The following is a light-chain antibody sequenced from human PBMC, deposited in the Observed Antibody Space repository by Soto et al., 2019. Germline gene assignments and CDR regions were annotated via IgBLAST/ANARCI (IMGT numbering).Light chain of an antibody. J-gene: IGKJ1*01. CDR2: AAS. V-gene: IGKV1-6*01. Sequence: AIQMTQAPSSLSASVTDRVTITCRASQDMKNDLGWYQQKPGKAPELLIYAASSIQSGVPSRFSGSGSGTHFTLTISSLQPEDVATYYRLNDYTFPWTFGQGTKVEIK. CDR3: LNDYTFPWT. CDR1: QDMKND.